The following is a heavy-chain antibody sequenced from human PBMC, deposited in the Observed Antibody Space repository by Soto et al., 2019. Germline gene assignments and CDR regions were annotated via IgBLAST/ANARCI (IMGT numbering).Heavy chain of an antibody. D-gene: IGHD3-22*01. CDR1: GGTFSSYA. Sequence: SVKVSCKASGGTFSSYAISWVRQAPGQGLEWMGGIIPIFGTANYAQKFQGRVTITADKSTSTAYMELSSLRSEDTAVYYCARGYYYPHGFSTLAYWRQRTLVTVSS. CDR2: IIPIFGTA. V-gene: IGHV1-69*06. CDR3: ARGYYYPHGFSTLAY. J-gene: IGHJ4*02.